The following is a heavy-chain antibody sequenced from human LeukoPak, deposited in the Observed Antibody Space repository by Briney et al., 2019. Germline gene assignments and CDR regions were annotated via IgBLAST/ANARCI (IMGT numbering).Heavy chain of an antibody. CDR2: INSGGSST. Sequence: QPGGSLRLSCAASGFTLSSYWMHWVRQAPGKGLVWVSRINSGGSSTSYADSVKGRFTISRDNAKNTLYLQMNSLRAEDTAVYYCASSGYSSGWYRAFDIWGQGTMVTVSS. D-gene: IGHD6-19*01. J-gene: IGHJ3*02. CDR1: GFTLSSYW. CDR3: ASSGYSSGWYRAFDI. V-gene: IGHV3-74*01.